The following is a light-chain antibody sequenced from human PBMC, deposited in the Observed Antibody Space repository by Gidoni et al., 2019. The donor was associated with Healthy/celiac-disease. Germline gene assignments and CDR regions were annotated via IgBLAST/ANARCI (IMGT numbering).Light chain of an antibody. J-gene: IGKJ1*01. V-gene: IGKV3-11*01. Sequence: EIVLTQSPATLSLSPGERATLCCRASQSVSSYLAWYQQKPGQAPRLLIDDASNRATGIPARFSGSGSGTDFTLTSSSLEPEDFAVYYCQQHSNWPWTFGQGTKVEIK. CDR2: DAS. CDR1: QSVSSY. CDR3: QQHSNWPWT.